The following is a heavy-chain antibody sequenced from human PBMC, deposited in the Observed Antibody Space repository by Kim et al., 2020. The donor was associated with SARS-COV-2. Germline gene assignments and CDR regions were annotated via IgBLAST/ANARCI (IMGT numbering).Heavy chain of an antibody. Sequence: GGSLRLSCAASGFTFSSYAMHWVRQAPGKGLEWVAVISYDGSNKYYADSVKGRFTISRDNSKNTLYLQMNSLRAEDTAVYYCARSNYGKYYYGMDVWGQG. CDR3: ARSNYGKYYYGMDV. J-gene: IGHJ6*02. V-gene: IGHV3-30-3*01. CDR2: ISYDGSNK. CDR1: GFTFSSYA. D-gene: IGHD1-7*01.